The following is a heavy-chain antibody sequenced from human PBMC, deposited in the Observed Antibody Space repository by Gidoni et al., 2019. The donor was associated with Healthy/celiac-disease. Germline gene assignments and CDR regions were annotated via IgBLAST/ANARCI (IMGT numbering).Heavy chain of an antibody. D-gene: IGHD2-2*01. V-gene: IGHV3-21*01. CDR3: ARGGSSY. CDR1: GFTFSSYN. Sequence: EVQLVESVGGLVKPGGSLRLSCAASGFTFSSYNMNWVRQAPGKGLEWVSSSSSSSSDIYYAYSVKGRFTIYRDNAKNSLYVQMNSLRAEDTAVYYCARGGSSYWGQGTLVTVSS. CDR2: SSSSSSDI. J-gene: IGHJ4*02.